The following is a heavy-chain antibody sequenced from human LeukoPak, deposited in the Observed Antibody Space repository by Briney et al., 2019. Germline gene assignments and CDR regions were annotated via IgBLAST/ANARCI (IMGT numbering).Heavy chain of an antibody. CDR3: AREGRYDFWSGYPFFDP. CDR2: IYYSGST. D-gene: IGHD3-3*01. Sequence: PSETLTLTCTVSGGSISSGDYYWSWIRQPPGKGLEWIGYIYYSGSTYYNPSLKSRVTISVDTSKNQFSLKLSSVTAADTAVYYCAREGRYDFWSGYPFFDPWGQGTLSPSPQ. CDR1: GGSISSGDYY. V-gene: IGHV4-30-4*08. J-gene: IGHJ5*02.